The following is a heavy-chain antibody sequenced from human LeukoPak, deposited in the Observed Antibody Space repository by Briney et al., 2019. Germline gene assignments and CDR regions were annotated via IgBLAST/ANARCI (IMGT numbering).Heavy chain of an antibody. Sequence: GGSLRLSCAASGFTFSSYAMSWVRQAPGKGLEWVSAISGSGGTTYYADSVKGRLTISSDNSKNTLFLQMNSLRAEDTAVYHCAGSNTYYYYYMDVWGKGTTVTVSS. CDR3: AGSNTYYYYYMDV. CDR1: GFTFSSYA. V-gene: IGHV3-23*01. CDR2: ISGSGGTT. D-gene: IGHD2/OR15-2a*01. J-gene: IGHJ6*03.